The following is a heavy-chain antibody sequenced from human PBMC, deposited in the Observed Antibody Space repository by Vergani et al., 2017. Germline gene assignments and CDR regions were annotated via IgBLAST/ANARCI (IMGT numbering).Heavy chain of an antibody. CDR1: GGSFTSYH. J-gene: IGHJ6*03. V-gene: IGHV4-34*01. D-gene: IGHD4-11*01. CDR3: ARVNTETNSHLYYYYYMDV. CDR2: IDHTGRP. Sequence: QVQLQQWGGGLLKPSETLSLTCVVNGGSFTSYHWTWIRQSPGEGLEWVGDIDHTGRPDYNLSLKSRLTMSEAKSRNQFSLTLNSVTDTDTAIYFCARVNTETNSHLYYYYYMDVWGEGTAVTVS.